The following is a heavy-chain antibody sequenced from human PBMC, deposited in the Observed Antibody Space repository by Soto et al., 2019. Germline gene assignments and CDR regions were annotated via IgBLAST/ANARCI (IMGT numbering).Heavy chain of an antibody. CDR3: ARQGFGPLHGLVDV. CDR1: GGSISSYY. CDR2: VHHSWGS. Sequence: QVQLQESGPGLVKPSETLSLSCTVSGGSISSYYWSWFRQSPGKGMEWIGYVHHSWGSSYNRSLPNRVAISLDPSKSQFSLKVTSVTATDTAVYYCARQGFGPLHGLVDVWGHGTTVTVSS. D-gene: IGHD3-10*01. J-gene: IGHJ6*02. V-gene: IGHV4-59*08.